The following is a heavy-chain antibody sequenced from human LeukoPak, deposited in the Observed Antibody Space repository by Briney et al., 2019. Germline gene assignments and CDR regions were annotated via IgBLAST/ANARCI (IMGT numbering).Heavy chain of an antibody. D-gene: IGHD3-22*01. V-gene: IGHV3-23*01. Sequence: GGSLRLSCAASGFTFSNYGMSWVRQAPGKGLEWLLAMSGSGSSTYYADSVRGRFTISRDNSKKTLYLQMNSLRAEDTAVYFCAKGHYDGEGHYYFDCWGQGTLVTVSS. J-gene: IGHJ4*02. CDR1: GFTFSNYG. CDR3: AKGHYDGEGHYYFDC. CDR2: MSGSGSST.